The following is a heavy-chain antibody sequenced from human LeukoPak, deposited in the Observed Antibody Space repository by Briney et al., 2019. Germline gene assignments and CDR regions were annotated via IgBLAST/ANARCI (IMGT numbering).Heavy chain of an antibody. V-gene: IGHV3-49*03. Sequence: SCKASGGTFSSYAISWFRQAPGKGLEWVGFIRSKGYGATTEYAASVKGRFSISRDDSKSIAYLQMNSLKSEDTAVYYCSRARRPDSSSWYYIDYWGQGTLVTVSS. CDR1: GGTFSSYA. CDR3: SRARRPDSSSWYYIDY. J-gene: IGHJ4*02. CDR2: IRSKGYGATT. D-gene: IGHD6-13*01.